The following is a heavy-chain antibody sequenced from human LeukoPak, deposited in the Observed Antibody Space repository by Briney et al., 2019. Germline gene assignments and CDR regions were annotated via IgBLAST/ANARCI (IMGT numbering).Heavy chain of an antibody. CDR2: INHSGST. CDR3: ARRGHYYDSSGYYGYYFDY. V-gene: IGHV4-34*01. Sequence: PSETLSLTCAVYGGSFSGYYWSWIRQPPGKGLEWIGEINHSGSTNYNPSLKSRVTISVDTSKNQFSLKQSSVTAADTAVYYCARRGHYYDSSGYYGYYFDYWGQGTLVTVSS. J-gene: IGHJ4*02. D-gene: IGHD3-22*01. CDR1: GGSFSGYY.